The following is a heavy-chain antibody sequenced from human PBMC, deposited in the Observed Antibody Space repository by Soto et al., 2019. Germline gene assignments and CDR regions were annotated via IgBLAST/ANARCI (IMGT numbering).Heavy chain of an antibody. Sequence: SETLCLTFTVSCGPISSYYWIWIRQPPGKGRDCIVYIYYSGSTNYNPSLKSRVTISVDTSKNQFSLKLSSVTAADTAVYYCARDQSARMGYCSGGSCSYYGMDVWGQGTTVTVSS. CDR1: CGPISSYY. V-gene: IGHV4-59*01. CDR3: ARDQSARMGYCSGGSCSYYGMDV. J-gene: IGHJ6*02. D-gene: IGHD2-15*01. CDR2: IYYSGST.